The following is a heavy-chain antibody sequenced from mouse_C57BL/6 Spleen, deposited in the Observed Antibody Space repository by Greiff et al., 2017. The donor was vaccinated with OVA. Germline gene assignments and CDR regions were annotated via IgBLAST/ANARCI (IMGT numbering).Heavy chain of an antibody. D-gene: IGHD1-1*01. J-gene: IGHJ2*01. CDR1: GYTFTSYW. CDR3: ASYGGYFDY. V-gene: IGHV1-59*01. Sequence: VQLQESGAELVRPGTSVKLSCKASGYTFTSYWMHWVKQRPGQGLEWIGVIDPSDSYTNYNQKFKGKATLTVDTSSSTAYMQLSSLTSEDSAVYYCASYGGYFDYWGQGTTLTVSS. CDR2: IDPSDSYT.